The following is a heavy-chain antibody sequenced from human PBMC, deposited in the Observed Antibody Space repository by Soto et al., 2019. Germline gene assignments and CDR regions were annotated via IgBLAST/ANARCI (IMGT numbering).Heavy chain of an antibody. V-gene: IGHV1-46*03. D-gene: IGHD2-15*01. Sequence: QVQLVQSGAEVKKPGASVKVSCKASGYTFTSYYMHWVRQAPGQGLEWMGIINPSGGSTSYAQKFRGIVTMARDTSAITVYMELSSLRSEDTAVYYCARARRGGGEDYPVVAATPFDYWGQGTLVTVSS. CDR3: ARARRGGGEDYPVVAATPFDY. CDR2: INPSGGST. J-gene: IGHJ4*02. CDR1: GYTFTSYY.